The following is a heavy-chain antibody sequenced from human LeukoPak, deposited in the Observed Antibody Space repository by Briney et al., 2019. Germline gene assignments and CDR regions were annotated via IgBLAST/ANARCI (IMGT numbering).Heavy chain of an antibody. D-gene: IGHD3-10*01. CDR2: IWYDGSNK. Sequence: PGRSLRLSCAASGFTFSSYGMHWVRQAPGKGLEWVAVIWYDGSNKYYADSVKGRFTISRDNSKNTLYLQMNSVRAEDAAVYYCARASGHYYGSGSSFDPWGQGTLVTVSS. CDR1: GFTFSSYG. CDR3: ARASGHYYGSGSSFDP. J-gene: IGHJ5*02. V-gene: IGHV3-33*01.